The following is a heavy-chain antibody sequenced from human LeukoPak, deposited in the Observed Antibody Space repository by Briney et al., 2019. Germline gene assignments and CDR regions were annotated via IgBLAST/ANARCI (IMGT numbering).Heavy chain of an antibody. J-gene: IGHJ4*02. CDR1: GGSISSYY. V-gene: IGHV4-59*01. Sequence: SETLSLTFTVSGGSISSYYWSWIRKPPGKGLEWIGYIYYSGSTNYNPSLKSRVAISVDTSKNQFSLKLSSVTAADTAVYYCARAELDGGTDYWGQGTLVTVSS. D-gene: IGHD4-23*01. CDR3: ARAELDGGTDY. CDR2: IYYSGST.